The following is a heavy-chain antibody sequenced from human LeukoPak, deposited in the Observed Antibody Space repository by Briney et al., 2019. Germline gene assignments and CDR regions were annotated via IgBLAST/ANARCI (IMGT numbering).Heavy chain of an antibody. Sequence: GGSLRLSCAASGFTFSSYAMHWVRQAPGMGLEWVAVISYDGSNKYYADSVKGRFTISRDNSKNTLYLQMNSLRAEDTAVYYCARRLDCWGQGTLVTVSS. J-gene: IGHJ4*02. CDR1: GFTFSSYA. CDR3: ARRLDC. CDR2: ISYDGSNK. V-gene: IGHV3-30*04.